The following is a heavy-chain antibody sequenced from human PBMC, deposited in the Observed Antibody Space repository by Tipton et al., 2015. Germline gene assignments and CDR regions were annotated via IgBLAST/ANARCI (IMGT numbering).Heavy chain of an antibody. J-gene: IGHJ4*02. CDR3: ARGNANSSTWHFDY. D-gene: IGHD2-2*01. Sequence: TLSLTCGVYGESFSAFYWNWIRQPPGGGLEWIGEIHHSGSTTHNPSLKSRVTMSVDTSKNQISLKLISVTAADTAIYYCARGNANSSTWHFDYWGQGSMVTVSS. CDR2: IHHSGST. V-gene: IGHV4-34*01. CDR1: GESFSAFY.